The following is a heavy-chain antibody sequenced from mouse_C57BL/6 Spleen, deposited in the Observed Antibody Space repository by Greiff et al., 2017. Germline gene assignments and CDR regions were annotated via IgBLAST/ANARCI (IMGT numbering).Heavy chain of an antibody. CDR3: ARGSRYAMDY. CDR2: IDPSDSYT. J-gene: IGHJ4*01. CDR1: GYTFTSYW. V-gene: IGHV1-69*01. Sequence: VQLQQPGAELVMPGASVKLSCKASGYTFTSYWMHWVKQRPGKGLEWIGEIDPSDSYTNYNQKFKGKSTLTVDKSSSTAYMQLSSLTSEDSAVYYCARGSRYAMDYWGQGTSVTVSS. D-gene: IGHD1-1*01.